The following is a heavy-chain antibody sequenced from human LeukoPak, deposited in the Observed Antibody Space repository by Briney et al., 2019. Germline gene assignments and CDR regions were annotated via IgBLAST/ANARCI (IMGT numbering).Heavy chain of an antibody. CDR2: FHPEDGET. Sequence: GASVTVSCKVSGYTLTELSMHWVRQAPGKGLEWMGGFHPEDGETIYAQKFQGRVTMTDDTSTDTAYMELSSLRSEDTAVYYCATLLSGYYDILTGYYEYFQHWGQGTLVTVSS. J-gene: IGHJ1*01. CDR1: GYTLTELS. V-gene: IGHV1-24*01. CDR3: ATLLSGYYDILTGYYEYFQH. D-gene: IGHD3-9*01.